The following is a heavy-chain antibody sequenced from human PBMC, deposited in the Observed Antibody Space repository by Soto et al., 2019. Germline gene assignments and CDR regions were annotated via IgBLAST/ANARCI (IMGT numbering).Heavy chain of an antibody. CDR1: GFTFRSYA. J-gene: IGHJ4*02. D-gene: IGHD2-15*01. Sequence: GGSLRLSCGVSGFTFRSYAMYWVRQAPGKGLEWVAVITHDGSQKYYADSVKGRFTISRDNAKNSLYLQMNSLRAEDTAVYYCAREMAALNYFDYWGQGTLVTVSS. V-gene: IGHV3-30*04. CDR2: ITHDGSQK. CDR3: AREMAALNYFDY.